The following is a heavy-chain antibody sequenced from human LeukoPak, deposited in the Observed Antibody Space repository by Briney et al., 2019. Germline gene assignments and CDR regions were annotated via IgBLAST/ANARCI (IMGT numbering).Heavy chain of an antibody. CDR2: ISGSGDT. CDR1: GFTVTSNY. J-gene: IGHJ4*02. CDR3: TKAIWYSSNLFDY. D-gene: IGHD6-13*01. V-gene: IGHV3-23*01. Sequence: GGSLRLSCAASGFTVTSNYMSWVRQAPGKGLEWVSAISGSGDTYYADSVKGRFTTSRDNSENTLYLQMNSLRAEDTAVYYCTKAIWYSSNLFDYWGQGTLVTVSS.